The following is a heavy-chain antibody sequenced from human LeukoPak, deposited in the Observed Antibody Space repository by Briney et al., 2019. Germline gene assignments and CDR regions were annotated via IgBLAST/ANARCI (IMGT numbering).Heavy chain of an antibody. CDR2: LHVSGVN. CDR3: ATMVRGAPFWYGVDV. J-gene: IGHJ6*04. CDR1: GGSISNYY. D-gene: IGHD3-10*01. Sequence: SETLSLTCSVSGGSISNYYFTWVRQPPGKGLEYIWYLHVSGVNDYYPFPMSRRTIFIDGNMNQISLGQISITRADTAVYFCATMVRGAPFWYGVDVWGEGTTVSVST. V-gene: IGHV4-4*08.